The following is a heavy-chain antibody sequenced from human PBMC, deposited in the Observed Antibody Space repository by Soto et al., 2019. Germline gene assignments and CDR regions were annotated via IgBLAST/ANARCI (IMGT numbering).Heavy chain of an antibody. V-gene: IGHV3-48*01. CDR3: AREGDGSGFFSDF. CDR2: ISGRRNTI. J-gene: IGHJ4*02. CDR1: GFTFSDYN. D-gene: IGHD3-22*01. Sequence: EVQLVESGGGLVQPGGPLRLSCVASGFTFSDYNMNWVRQAPGKGREWVSFISGRRNTIYYADSVKGRFTISRDNAKNSLYLLMNSLRAEDTAVYYCAREGDGSGFFSDFWGQGTLVTVSS.